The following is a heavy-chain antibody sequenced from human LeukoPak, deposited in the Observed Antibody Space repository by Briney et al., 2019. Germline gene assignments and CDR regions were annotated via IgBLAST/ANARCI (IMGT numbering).Heavy chain of an antibody. CDR1: GVSISSTNYY. CDR3: ARTRYYYNSRSYGAPYYFDY. J-gene: IGHJ4*02. CDR2: IYYSGST. Sequence: SETLSLTCTVSGVSISSTNYYWGWIRQPPGKGLEWIGSIYYSGSTYYNPSLKSRVTISVDTSKNQFPLKLSSVTAADTAVYYCARTRYYYNSRSYGAPYYFDYWGQGTLVTVSS. V-gene: IGHV4-39*01. D-gene: IGHD3-10*01.